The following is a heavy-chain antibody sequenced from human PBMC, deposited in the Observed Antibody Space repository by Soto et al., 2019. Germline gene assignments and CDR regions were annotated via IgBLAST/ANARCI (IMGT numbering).Heavy chain of an antibody. CDR1: GRIFSSFP. Sequence: QVQVVQSGAEVKKPGSSVKISCKASGRIFSSFPTSWVRQVPGQGLEWVGGVISASGSVTYAPKFQGRVTITAVNSAGIGYMELTSLTSEHTAIYYCARVGSRDAYNYVLDHWGPGTMVTVSS. CDR2: VISASGSV. V-gene: IGHV1-69*06. J-gene: IGHJ1*01. D-gene: IGHD5-18*01. CDR3: ARVGSRDAYNYVLDH.